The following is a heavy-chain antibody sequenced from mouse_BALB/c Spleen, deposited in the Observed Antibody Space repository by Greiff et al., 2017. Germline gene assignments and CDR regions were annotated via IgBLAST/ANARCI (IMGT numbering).Heavy chain of an antibody. J-gene: IGHJ3*01. CDR3: ARSFITTVVATPFAY. V-gene: IGHV1-54*01. D-gene: IGHD1-1*01. Sequence: VQLQQSGAELVRPGTSVKVSCKASGYAFTNYLIEWVKQRPGQGLEWIGVINPGSGGTNYNEKFKGKATLTADKSSSTAYMQLSSLTSDDSAVYFCARSFITTVVATPFAYWGQGTLVTVSA. CDR1: GYAFTNYL. CDR2: INPGSGGT.